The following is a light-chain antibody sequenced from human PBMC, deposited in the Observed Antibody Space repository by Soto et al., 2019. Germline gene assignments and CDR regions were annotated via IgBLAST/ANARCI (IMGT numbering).Light chain of an antibody. CDR1: QSVGSN. CDR3: QQYNNWPET. CDR2: GAS. J-gene: IGKJ3*01. Sequence: EVVMTQSPDTLSVSPGERATLSCRASQSVGSNLAWYQQKPGQAPRLLIYGASTRATGIPARFSGSGSGTEFTLTISSLQSEDFAVYYCQQYNNWPETFGPGTKVDIK. V-gene: IGKV3-15*01.